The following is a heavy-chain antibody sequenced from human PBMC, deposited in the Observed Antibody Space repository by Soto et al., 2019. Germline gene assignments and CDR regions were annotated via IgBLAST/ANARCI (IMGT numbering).Heavy chain of an antibody. Sequence: EVQLVESGGGLVKPGGSLRLSCAASGFTLTNTWMTWVRQAPGTGLECVGRIKSKTHGGTTDYAAPVKGRFSISRDDSPNTLFLHMYSVRSEDTAVYYCTTTAGINMIVVEDTSDYGGQGTLVTVSS. CDR3: TTTAGINMIVVEDTSDY. V-gene: IGHV3-15*05. D-gene: IGHD3-22*01. CDR1: GFTLTNTW. J-gene: IGHJ4*02. CDR2: IKSKTHGGTT.